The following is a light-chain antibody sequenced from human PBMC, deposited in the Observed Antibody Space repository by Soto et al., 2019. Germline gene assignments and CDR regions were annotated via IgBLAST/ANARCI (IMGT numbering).Light chain of an antibody. J-gene: IGKJ1*01. Sequence: DIQMTQSPSSLYASVGDRGTITWRASRSISSYLNWYQQKPGKAPKRLIYAASTLQSGVPSRFSGSGSGTEFTLTISSLQPEDVATYYCLQLNTYPWTFGQGTKVDIK. CDR2: AAS. V-gene: IGKV1-17*01. CDR1: RSISSY. CDR3: LQLNTYPWT.